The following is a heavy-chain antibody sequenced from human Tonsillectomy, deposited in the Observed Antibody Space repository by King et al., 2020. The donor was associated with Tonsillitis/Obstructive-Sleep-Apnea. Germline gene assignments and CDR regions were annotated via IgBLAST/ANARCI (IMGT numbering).Heavy chain of an antibody. CDR3: ARVNTVQEQPFDY. J-gene: IGHJ4*02. Sequence: VQLQQWGAGLLKPSETLSLTCAVYGGSFSVYYWSWIRQPPGKGLEWIGEINHSGSTNYNPSLKSRVTISVDTSNNHFSLNLTSVTAADTAVYYCARVNTVQEQPFDYWGQGALGTVSS. D-gene: IGHD1/OR15-1a*01. V-gene: IGHV4-34*01. CDR1: GGSFSVYY. CDR2: INHSGST.